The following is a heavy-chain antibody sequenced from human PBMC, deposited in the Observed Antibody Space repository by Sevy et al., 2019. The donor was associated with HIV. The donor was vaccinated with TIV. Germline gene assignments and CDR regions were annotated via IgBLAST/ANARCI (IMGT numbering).Heavy chain of an antibody. Sequence: GGSLRLSCAASGFTFSSYSMNWVRQAPGKGLEWVSSISSSSSYIYYADSVKGRFTISRVNAKNSLYLQMNSLRAEDTAVYYCARVAQLGDFDYWGQGTLVTVSS. CDR1: GFTFSSYS. D-gene: IGHD5-18*01. CDR2: ISSSSSYI. CDR3: ARVAQLGDFDY. V-gene: IGHV3-21*01. J-gene: IGHJ4*02.